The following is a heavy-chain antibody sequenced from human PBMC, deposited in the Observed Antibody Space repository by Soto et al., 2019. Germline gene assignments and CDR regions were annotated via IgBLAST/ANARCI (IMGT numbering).Heavy chain of an antibody. CDR1: GFTFSDYY. V-gene: IGHV3-11*01. CDR2: ISSSGSTI. CDR3: ARDARPIFGVVINPYWFDP. D-gene: IGHD3-3*02. Sequence: GGSLRLSCAASGFTFSDYYMSWIRQAPGKGLEWVSYISSSGSTIYYADSVKGRFTISRDNAKNSLYLQMNSLRAEDTAVYYCARDARPIFGVVINPYWFDPWGQGTLVTVSS. J-gene: IGHJ5*02.